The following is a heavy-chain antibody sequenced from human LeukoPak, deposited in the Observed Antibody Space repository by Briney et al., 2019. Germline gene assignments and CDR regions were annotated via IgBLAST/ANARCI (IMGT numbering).Heavy chain of an antibody. CDR2: IWYDGSNK. CDR3: ARGPPFRGAAAGIDY. D-gene: IGHD6-13*01. J-gene: IGHJ4*02. V-gene: IGHV3-33*01. Sequence: QPGGSLRLSCAASGFTFSSYGMHWVRQAPGKGLEWVAVIWYDGSNKYYADSVKGRFTISRDNSKNTLYLQMNSLRAEDTAVYYCARGPPFRGAAAGIDYWGQGTLVTVSS. CDR1: GFTFSSYG.